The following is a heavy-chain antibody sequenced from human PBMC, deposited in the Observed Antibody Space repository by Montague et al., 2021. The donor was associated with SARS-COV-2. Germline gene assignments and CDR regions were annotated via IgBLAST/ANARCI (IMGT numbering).Heavy chain of an antibody. Sequence: TLSLTCTVSGGSISSGSYYWSWIRQPAGKGLEWIGRIYTSGSTNYNPSLKSRVTISVDTSKNQFSLKLSSVTAADTAVYYCARDRDILTGSPVEYYYYYYGMDVWGQGTTVTASS. CDR3: ARDRDILTGSPVEYYYYYYGMDV. CDR1: GGSISSGSYY. J-gene: IGHJ6*02. V-gene: IGHV4-61*02. D-gene: IGHD3-9*01. CDR2: IYTSGST.